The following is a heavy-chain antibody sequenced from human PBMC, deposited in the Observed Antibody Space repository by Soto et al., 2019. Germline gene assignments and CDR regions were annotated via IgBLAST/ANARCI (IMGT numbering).Heavy chain of an antibody. CDR1: GFTFSSHG. CDR2: IPYDGSHQ. CDR3: AKLRVLEWEVQESDY. J-gene: IGHJ4*02. V-gene: IGHV3-30*18. Sequence: QVHLVESGGGVVQPGRSLRLSCAASGFTFSSHGMHWIRQAPGKGLEWVAVIPYDGSHQYYADSVKGRFSISRDNSKNTLYLQMNSLRAEDTAVYYCAKLRVLEWEVQESDYWGQGTVVTVSS. D-gene: IGHD3-3*01.